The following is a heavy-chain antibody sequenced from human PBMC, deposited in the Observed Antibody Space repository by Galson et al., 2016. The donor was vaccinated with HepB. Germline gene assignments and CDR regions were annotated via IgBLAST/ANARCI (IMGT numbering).Heavy chain of an antibody. D-gene: IGHD1-26*01. CDR2: ISSTSSYT. CDR1: GFTFSDYY. CDR3: VREGVGASDY. J-gene: IGHJ4*02. V-gene: IGHV3-11*06. Sequence: SLRLSCAVSGFTFSDYYMSWIRQAPGKGLEWVSHISSTSSYTNYAESVKGRFTISRDNAKNSLYLHMNSLRAEDTAVYYCVREGVGASDYWGQGTLVTVSS.